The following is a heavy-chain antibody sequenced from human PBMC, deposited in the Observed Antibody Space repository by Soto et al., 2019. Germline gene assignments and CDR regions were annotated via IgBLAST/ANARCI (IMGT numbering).Heavy chain of an antibody. J-gene: IGHJ3*02. D-gene: IGHD1-26*01. Sequence: SETLSLTCTVSGDSISSGGYYWSWIRQHPGKGLGWIGYIYYSGSSYYNPSLKSRLTVSVDTSKNQFSLKLISVTAADTAVYYCARDLYSGIYSAFDIWGQGVMVTVSS. CDR3: ARDLYSGIYSAFDI. V-gene: IGHV4-31*03. CDR1: GDSISSGGYY. CDR2: IYYSGSS.